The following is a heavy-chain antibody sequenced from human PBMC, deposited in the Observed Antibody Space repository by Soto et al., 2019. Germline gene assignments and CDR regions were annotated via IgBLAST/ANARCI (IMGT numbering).Heavy chain of an antibody. D-gene: IGHD1-20*01. Sequence: GASVKVSCKTSGYTFSTSGIRWVRQAPGQGLEWVGWIRPDNGNTKAAQRLQGRVTLTTDTSASTAYMELRSLTSDDTAMYYCARDTESNRYNDWGQGTLVTVSS. CDR2: IRPDNGNT. CDR3: ARDTESNRYND. CDR1: GYTFSTSG. V-gene: IGHV1-18*01. J-gene: IGHJ1*01.